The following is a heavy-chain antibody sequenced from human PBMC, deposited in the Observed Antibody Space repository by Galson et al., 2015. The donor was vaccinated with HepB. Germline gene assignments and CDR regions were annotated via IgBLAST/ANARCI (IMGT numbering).Heavy chain of an antibody. CDR2: IYSGGST. CDR3: ARYHREGCSSTSCYTQGLAFDI. J-gene: IGHJ3*02. Sequence: SLRLSCAASGFTVSSNYMSWVRQAPGKGLEWVSVIYSGGSTYYADSVKGRFTISRDNSKNTLYLQMNSLRAEDTAVYYCARYHREGCSSTSCYTQGLAFDIWGQGTMVTVSS. D-gene: IGHD2-2*02. V-gene: IGHV3-53*05. CDR1: GFTVSSNY.